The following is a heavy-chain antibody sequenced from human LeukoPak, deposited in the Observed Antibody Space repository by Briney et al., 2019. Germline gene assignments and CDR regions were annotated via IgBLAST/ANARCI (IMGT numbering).Heavy chain of an antibody. CDR2: IYSGGST. Sequence: GGSLRLSCAASGFTVSSNYMSWVRQAPGKGLEWVSVIYSGGSTYYADSVKGRFTISRDNSKNTLYLQMNSLRAEDTAVYYCASENYGSGSYDAFDIWGQGTMVTVSS. CDR3: ASENYGSGSYDAFDI. J-gene: IGHJ3*02. V-gene: IGHV3-66*01. D-gene: IGHD3-10*01. CDR1: GFTVSSNY.